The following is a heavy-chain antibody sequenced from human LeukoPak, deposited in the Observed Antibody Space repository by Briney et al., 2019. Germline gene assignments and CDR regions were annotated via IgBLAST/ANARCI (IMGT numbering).Heavy chain of an antibody. D-gene: IGHD5-12*01. CDR1: GFTFSAYA. CDR2: ISSGGATK. CDR3: AKYRYDDRSGRHFDY. J-gene: IGHJ4*02. V-gene: IGHV3-23*05. Sequence: RPGGSLRLSCAASGFTFSAYAMTWVRQAPGKGLEWVSTISSGGATKHYADSVKGRYTISRDNSRSTLYLQMNSLGAEDTAVYYCAKYRYDDRSGRHFDYWGQGALVTVSS.